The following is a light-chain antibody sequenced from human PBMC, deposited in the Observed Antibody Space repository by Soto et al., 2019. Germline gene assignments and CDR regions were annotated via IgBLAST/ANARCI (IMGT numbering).Light chain of an antibody. CDR3: QQYCCTPPLS. CDR1: QTISSSY. V-gene: IGKV3-20*01. CDR2: ATS. Sequence: EIVLTQSPGTLSLSPGERATLSCRASQTISSSYLGWYQQKPGQSPRLLIFATSTSATGIPDRFSGSGSGRDFTLTISRLEPEDFAVYYCQQYCCTPPLSFGGGTKVEIK. J-gene: IGKJ4*01.